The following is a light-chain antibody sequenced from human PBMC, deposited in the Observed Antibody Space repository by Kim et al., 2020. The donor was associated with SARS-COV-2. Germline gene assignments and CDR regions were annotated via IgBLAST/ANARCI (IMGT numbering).Light chain of an antibody. V-gene: IGKV1-9*01. CDR1: QGISNH. CDR2: AAS. Sequence: IQLTQSPSSLSASVGDRVIITCRASQGISNHLAWYQQNPGKVPKLLIYAASTLQSGVPSRFSGSGSGTDFTLTISSLQPEDFATYFCQHLKSYPITFGQGTRLEI. J-gene: IGKJ5*01. CDR3: QHLKSYPIT.